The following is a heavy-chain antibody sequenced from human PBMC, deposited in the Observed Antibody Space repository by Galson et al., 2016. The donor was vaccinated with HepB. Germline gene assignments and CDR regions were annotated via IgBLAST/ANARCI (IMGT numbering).Heavy chain of an antibody. Sequence: SETLSLTCTVSGGSVSSASHYWSWVRQPTGKGLEWIGYISDSESTNYNPSLKGRVTISLDRSKNQFSLRLNSVIAADTAVYYCAKEEGFYNGVDFWGQGTTVTVSS. CDR2: ISDSEST. CDR3: AKEEGFYNGVDF. D-gene: IGHD2-2*02. V-gene: IGHV4-61*01. J-gene: IGHJ6*02. CDR1: GGSVSSASHY.